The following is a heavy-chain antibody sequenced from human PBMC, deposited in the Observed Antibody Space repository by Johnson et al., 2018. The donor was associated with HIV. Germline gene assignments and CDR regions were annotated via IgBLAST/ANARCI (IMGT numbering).Heavy chain of an antibody. CDR2: IGTAGDT. CDR1: GFTFDDYA. J-gene: IGHJ3*02. CDR3: ARAPSPGAGGAFDI. Sequence: VQLVESGGGLVQPGRSLRLSCAASGFTFDDYAMHWVRQATGKGLEWVSAIGTAGDTYYPGSVKGRFTTSRDNSKNTLYRQMNGLGAEDTAVYYCARAPSPGAGGAFDIWGQGTMVTVSS. V-gene: IGHV3-13*01.